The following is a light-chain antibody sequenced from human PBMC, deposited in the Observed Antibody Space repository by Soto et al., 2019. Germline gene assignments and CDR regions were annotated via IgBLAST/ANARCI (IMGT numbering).Light chain of an antibody. CDR1: SSDVGGYNY. CDR3: CSHACSYPYV. Sequence: QSVLTQPRSVSGSPGQSVTIPCTGTSSDVGGYNYVSWYQQHPGKAPKLMICDVSKRPSGVPDRFSGSKSGNTASLTISGLQAEDEADYYCCSHACSYPYVFGTGTKVTVL. J-gene: IGLJ1*01. V-gene: IGLV2-11*01. CDR2: DVS.